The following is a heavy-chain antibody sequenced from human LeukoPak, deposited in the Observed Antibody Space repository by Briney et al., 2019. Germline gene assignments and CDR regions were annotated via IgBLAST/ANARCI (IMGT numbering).Heavy chain of an antibody. V-gene: IGHV1-69*04. J-gene: IGHJ6*02. CDR3: ARDRHLDYYDSSGYSPNYGMDV. CDR2: IIPVVGIP. D-gene: IGHD3-22*01. CDR1: GGTFSSYA. Sequence: ASVKVSCKASGGTFSSYAISWVRQAPGQGLEWVARIIPVVGIPNYAQKFQGRVTIAADTSTSTAYMELSSLRSEDTAVYYCARDRHLDYYDSSGYSPNYGMDVWGQGTTVTVSS.